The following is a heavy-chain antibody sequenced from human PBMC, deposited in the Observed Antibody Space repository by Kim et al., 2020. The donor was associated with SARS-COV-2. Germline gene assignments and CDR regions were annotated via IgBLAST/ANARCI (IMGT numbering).Heavy chain of an antibody. D-gene: IGHD2-8*01. CDR3: SRDGSNWPFDY. CDR1: GGSISTYY. Sequence: SETLSLTCTVSGGSISTYYWNWIRQPAGKKVEWIGRIYTSGSTNYNPSLKSRVTMSLDTSKKQFSLKLSSVTAADTAVYYCSRDGSNWPFDYWGQGTLGT. CDR2: IYTSGST. J-gene: IGHJ4*02. V-gene: IGHV4-4*07.